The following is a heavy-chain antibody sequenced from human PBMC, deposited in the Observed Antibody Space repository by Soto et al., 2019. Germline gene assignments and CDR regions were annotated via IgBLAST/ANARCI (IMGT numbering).Heavy chain of an antibody. CDR2: IYPGDSDT. J-gene: IGHJ5*02. CDR3: ATNHGSGSSQFDP. V-gene: IGHV5-51*01. D-gene: IGHD3-10*01. Sequence: GESLKISCKGSGYSFTSHWIGWVRQRPGKGLEWMGIIYPGDSDTRYSPSFQGQVTISADKSISTAYLQWSSLKASDTAMYYCATNHGSGSSQFDPWGQGTLVTVSS. CDR1: GYSFTSHW.